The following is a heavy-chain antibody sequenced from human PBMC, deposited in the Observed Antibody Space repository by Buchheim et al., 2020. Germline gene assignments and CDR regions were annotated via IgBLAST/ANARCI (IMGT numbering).Heavy chain of an antibody. Sequence: EVQLVESGGGLVKPGGSLRLSCAASGFTYSSYSMNWVRQAPGKGLEWVSSISSSSSYIYYADSVKGRFTISRDNAKNSLYLQMNSLRAEDTAVYYCARDHPVYSSGYYFQHWGQGTL. J-gene: IGHJ1*01. CDR1: GFTYSSYS. D-gene: IGHD6-19*01. CDR3: ARDHPVYSSGYYFQH. CDR2: ISSSSSYI. V-gene: IGHV3-21*01.